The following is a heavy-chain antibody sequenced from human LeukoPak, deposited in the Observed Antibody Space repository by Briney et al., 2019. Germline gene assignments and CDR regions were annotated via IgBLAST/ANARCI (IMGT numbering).Heavy chain of an antibody. D-gene: IGHD6-13*01. CDR1: GYTFTGYY. CDR2: INPNSGGT. V-gene: IGHV1-2*02. CDR3: ARETGAYSSSWPTVNWFDP. J-gene: IGHJ5*02. Sequence: ASVKVSCKASGYTFTGYYMHWVRQAPGQGLEWMGWINPNSGGTNYAQKFQGRVTMTRDTSISTAYMELSRLRSDDTAVYYCARETGAYSSSWPTVNWFDPWGQGTLVTVSS.